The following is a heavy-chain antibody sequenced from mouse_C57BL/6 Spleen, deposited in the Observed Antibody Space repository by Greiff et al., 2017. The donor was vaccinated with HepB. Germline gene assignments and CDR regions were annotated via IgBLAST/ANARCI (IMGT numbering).Heavy chain of an antibody. Sequence: QVQLQQSGPELVKPGASVKISCKASGYAFSSSWMNWVKQRPGKGLEWIGRIYPGDGDTNYNGKFKGKATLTADKSSSTAYMQLSSLTSEDSAVYFCARGSDGYYRYFDVWGTVTTVTVSS. D-gene: IGHD2-3*01. CDR2: IYPGDGDT. CDR1: GYAFSSSW. V-gene: IGHV1-82*01. CDR3: ARGSDGYYRYFDV. J-gene: IGHJ1*03.